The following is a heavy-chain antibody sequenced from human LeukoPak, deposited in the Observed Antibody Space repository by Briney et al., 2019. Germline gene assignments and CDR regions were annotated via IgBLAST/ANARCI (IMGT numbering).Heavy chain of an antibody. CDR1: GGSFSGYY. CDR3: ARGGGRVVLMVYATRPNWFDP. V-gene: IGHV4-34*01. D-gene: IGHD2-8*01. CDR2: INHSGST. Sequence: PSETLSLTFAVYGGSFSGYYWSWIRQPPGKGLEWIGEINHSGSTNYDPSLKSRVTISVDTSKNQFSLKLSSVTAADTAVYYCARGGGRVVLMVYATRPNWFDPWGQGTLVTVSS. J-gene: IGHJ5*02.